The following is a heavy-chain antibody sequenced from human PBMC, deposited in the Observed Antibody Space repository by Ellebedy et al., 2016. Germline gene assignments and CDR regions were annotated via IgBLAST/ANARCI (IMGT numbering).Heavy chain of an antibody. Sequence: ASVKVSXXASGYTFTTFSITWVRQAPGQGLEWMGFVNTFSGNTKFAQKFQGRVSMTTDLSTHTAYMDLRSLRSDDTAMYYCAKTSGWGYGENWGQGTLVTVSS. D-gene: IGHD3-10*01. V-gene: IGHV1-18*04. CDR3: AKTSGWGYGEN. CDR1: GYTFTTFS. J-gene: IGHJ4*02. CDR2: VNTFSGNT.